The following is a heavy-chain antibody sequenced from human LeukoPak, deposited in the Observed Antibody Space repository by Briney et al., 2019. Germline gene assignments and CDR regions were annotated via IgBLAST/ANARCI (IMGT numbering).Heavy chain of an antibody. CDR2: IIPIFGIA. Sequence: GPSVKVSCKASGGTFSSYAISWVRQAPGQGLEWMGRIIPIFGIANYAQKFQGRVTITADKSTSTAYMELSSLRSEDTAVYYCARGPGIAVAGVFDYWGQGSLVTVSS. J-gene: IGHJ4*02. D-gene: IGHD6-19*01. CDR3: ARGPGIAVAGVFDY. V-gene: IGHV1-69*04. CDR1: GGTFSSYA.